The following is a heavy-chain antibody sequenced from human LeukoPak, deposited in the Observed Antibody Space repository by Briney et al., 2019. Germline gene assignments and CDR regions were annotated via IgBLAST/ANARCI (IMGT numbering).Heavy chain of an antibody. J-gene: IGHJ6*02. Sequence: GASVKVSCKASGYTFTSYDINWVRQATGQGLEWMGWMNPNSGNTGYAQKFQGRVTMTRNTSISTAYMELSSLRSEDTAVYYCARGPSGDYYYYGMDVWGQGTTVTVSS. CDR3: ARGPSGDYYYYGMDV. D-gene: IGHD1-26*01. V-gene: IGHV1-8*01. CDR1: GYTFTSYD. CDR2: MNPNSGNT.